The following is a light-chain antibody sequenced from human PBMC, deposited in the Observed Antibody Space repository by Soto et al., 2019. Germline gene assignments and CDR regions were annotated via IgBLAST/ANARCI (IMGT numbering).Light chain of an antibody. V-gene: IGKV1-17*03. Sequence: DIQMTQSPSAMSASVGDRVTITCRASQDISNHVAWFQQKPGKVPKRLIYVASSLQSGVPSRFSGSGSGTEFTLTISSLQPEDFATYYCLQHNSYPRTFGPGTKVEIK. CDR3: LQHNSYPRT. J-gene: IGKJ1*01. CDR2: VAS. CDR1: QDISNH.